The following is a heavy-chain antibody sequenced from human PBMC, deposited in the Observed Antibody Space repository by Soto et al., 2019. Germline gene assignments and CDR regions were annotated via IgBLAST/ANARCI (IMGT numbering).Heavy chain of an antibody. CDR3: ASSPYSSGWPRGTWSDY. D-gene: IGHD6-19*01. CDR2: IIPIFGTA. J-gene: IGHJ4*02. CDR1: GGTFSSYA. V-gene: IGHV1-69*13. Sequence: SVKVSCKASGGTFSSYAISWVRQAPGQGLEWMGGIIPIFGTANYAQKFQGRVTITADESTSTAYMELSSLRSEDTAVYYCASSPYSSGWPRGTWSDYWGQGTLVTVS.